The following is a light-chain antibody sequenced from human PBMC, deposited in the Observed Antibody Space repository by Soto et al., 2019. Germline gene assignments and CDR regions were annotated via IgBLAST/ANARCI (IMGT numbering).Light chain of an antibody. Sequence: QSVLTQPPSASGTPGQRVTISCSGSSSNIGSNTVNWYQQLPGTAPKLLIYNTNQRPSGVPDRFSGSKSGTSASLAISGLQSEDEVEYYCAAWDDSLSGWVFGGGTKVTVL. CDR1: SSNIGSNT. V-gene: IGLV1-44*01. CDR3: AAWDDSLSGWV. CDR2: NTN. J-gene: IGLJ3*02.